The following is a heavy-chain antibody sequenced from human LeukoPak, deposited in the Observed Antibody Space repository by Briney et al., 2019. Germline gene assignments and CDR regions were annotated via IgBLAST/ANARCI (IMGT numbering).Heavy chain of an antibody. D-gene: IGHD3-3*01. V-gene: IGHV4-34*01. CDR2: INHSGST. CDR3: ARGPIAYYDFWSGYSRDYFDY. J-gene: IGHJ4*02. Sequence: SETLSLTCAVYGGSFSGYYWSWIRQPPGKGLEWIGEINHSGSTNYNPSLKSRVTISVDTSKTQFSLNLSSVTAADTAVYYCARGPIAYYDFWSGYSRDYFDYWGQGTLVTVSS. CDR1: GGSFSGYY.